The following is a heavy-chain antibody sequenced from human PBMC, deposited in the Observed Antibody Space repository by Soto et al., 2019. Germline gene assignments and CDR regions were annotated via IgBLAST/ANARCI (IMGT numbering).Heavy chain of an antibody. CDR1: GFTFSSYW. CDR2: IKTDGSIT. J-gene: IGHJ4*02. D-gene: IGHD1-7*01. CDR3: AKDANSVPEY. V-gene: IGHV3-74*01. Sequence: GGSLRLSCAASGFTFSSYWMYWVRQAPGKGLVWVSRIKTDGSITSYADSVKGRFTVSRDNARETLYLHMNSLRAEDTAVYYCAKDANSVPEYWGQGTLVTVSS.